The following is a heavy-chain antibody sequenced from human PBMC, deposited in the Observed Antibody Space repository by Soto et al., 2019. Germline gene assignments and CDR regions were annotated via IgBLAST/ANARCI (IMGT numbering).Heavy chain of an antibody. Sequence: GASVEVSCEVSGYTVTELSMHWVRQAPGKGLEWMGGFDPEDGETIYAQKFQGRVTMTEDTSTDTAYMELSSLRSEDTAVYYCATVELVRGVGLRPANFDYWGQGTLVTVSS. D-gene: IGHD3-10*01. CDR2: FDPEDGET. CDR3: ATVELVRGVGLRPANFDY. J-gene: IGHJ4*02. CDR1: GYTVTELS. V-gene: IGHV1-24*01.